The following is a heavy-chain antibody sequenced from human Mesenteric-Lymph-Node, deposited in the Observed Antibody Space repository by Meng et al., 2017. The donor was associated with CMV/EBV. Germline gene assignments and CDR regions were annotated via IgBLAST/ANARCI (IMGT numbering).Heavy chain of an antibody. D-gene: IGHD3-10*01. Sequence: GESLKISCAASGFTFSSYDMHWVRQATGRGLEWVSTIGTAGDTFYPGSVKGRFTISRENAKNSLYLQMNSLRAGDTAVYYCARPPRITMARAYYYGMDVWGQGTTVTVSS. V-gene: IGHV3-13*01. CDR1: GFTFSSYD. CDR2: IGTAGDT. CDR3: ARPPRITMARAYYYGMDV. J-gene: IGHJ6*02.